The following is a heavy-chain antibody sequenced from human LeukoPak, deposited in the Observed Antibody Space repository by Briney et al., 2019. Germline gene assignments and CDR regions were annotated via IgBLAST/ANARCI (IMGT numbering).Heavy chain of an antibody. J-gene: IGHJ4*02. D-gene: IGHD1-26*01. CDR1: GFTFSNYA. CDR2: IRGSGDNT. CDR3: AKEPGYSGTYSPIDY. V-gene: IGHV3-23*01. Sequence: GGSLRLSCAASGFTFSNYAMTWVRQAPGKGLEWVSAIRGSGDNTYYADSVKGRFTISRDNSKNTLYLQMNSLRGEDTALYYCAKEPGYSGTYSPIDYWGQGTLVTVSS.